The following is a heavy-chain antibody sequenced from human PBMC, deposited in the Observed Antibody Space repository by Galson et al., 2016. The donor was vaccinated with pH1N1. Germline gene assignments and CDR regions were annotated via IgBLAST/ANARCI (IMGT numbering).Heavy chain of an antibody. CDR2: IDYSGST. J-gene: IGHJ5*02. Sequence: LSLTCTVSGGSIRSSSYYWGWIRQPPGKGLEWIGSIDYSGSTYYNPSLKRRGTISVDTSKNKFSLKLSPVTAAATAVYYCARQEWFGELGGWCDPWGQGTLVTVSS. D-gene: IGHD3-10*01. CDR3: ARQEWFGELGGWCDP. V-gene: IGHV4-39*01. CDR1: GGSIRSSSYY.